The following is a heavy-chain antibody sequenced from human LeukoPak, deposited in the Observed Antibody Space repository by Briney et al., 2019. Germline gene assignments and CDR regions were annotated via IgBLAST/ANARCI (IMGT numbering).Heavy chain of an antibody. J-gene: IGHJ4*02. CDR3: AREYQRYSYGQYFDY. CDR2: IYPRDGST. D-gene: IGHD5-18*01. CDR1: GYSFTSNY. Sequence: ASVNVSCKVSGYSFTSNYIHWVRQAPGQGLEWMGMIYPRDGSTSYAQRFQDRVTVTRDTSTSTVHMELSGLRSEDTAVYYCAREYQRYSYGQYFDYWGQGTLVTVSS. V-gene: IGHV1-46*01.